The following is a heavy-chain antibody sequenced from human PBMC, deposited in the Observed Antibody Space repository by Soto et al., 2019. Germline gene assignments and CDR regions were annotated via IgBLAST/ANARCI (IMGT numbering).Heavy chain of an antibody. CDR1: GVSNSSGSYY. J-gene: IGHJ5*02. V-gene: IGHV4-39*01. D-gene: IGHD6-6*01. CDR2: IYYSGST. CDR3: ARVHSGIAARPYKWFDP. Sequence: SETLSLGCTVSGVSNSSGSYYWGWIRQPAWKGLEWIGSIYYSGSTYYTPSLKSRVTISVDTSKNQFSLKLSSVTAADTALYYCARVHSGIAARPYKWFDPWGQGTLVTVS.